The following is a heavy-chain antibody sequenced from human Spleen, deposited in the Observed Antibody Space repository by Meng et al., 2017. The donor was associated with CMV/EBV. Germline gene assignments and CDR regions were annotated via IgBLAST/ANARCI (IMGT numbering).Heavy chain of an antibody. J-gene: IGHJ4*02. CDR1: GGNFSSYA. CDR2: IIPIFGTA. D-gene: IGHD6-13*01. V-gene: IGHV1-69*05. CDR3: AREARGIAYY. Sequence: KVSCKASGGNFSSYAIRWVRQAPGQGLEWMGGIIPIFGTANYAQKFQGRVTITTDESTSTAYMELSSLRSEDTAVYYCAREARGIAYYWGQGTLVTVSS.